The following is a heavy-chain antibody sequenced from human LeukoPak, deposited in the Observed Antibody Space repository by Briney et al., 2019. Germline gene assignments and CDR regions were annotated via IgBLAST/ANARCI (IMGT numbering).Heavy chain of an antibody. CDR1: GYSIRSGSY. Sequence: PSETLSLTCDVSGYSIRSGSYLGRIRQPPGEGLEWIGCMFHSGDTYHDPSLKSRVTISADTSKNQFSLKLTSVTAADTAVYYCAKVGAYGAYARHDYWGQGTLVTVSS. J-gene: IGHJ4*02. D-gene: IGHD4-17*01. CDR3: AKVGAYGAYARHDY. V-gene: IGHV4-38-2*01. CDR2: MFHSGDT.